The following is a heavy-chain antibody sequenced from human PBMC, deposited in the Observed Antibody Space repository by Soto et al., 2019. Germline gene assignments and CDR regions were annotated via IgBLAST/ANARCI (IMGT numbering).Heavy chain of an antibody. CDR2: ISGSGGST. CDR3: AKGVTIFGVVMFYYYYGMDV. J-gene: IGHJ6*02. CDR1: GFTFSSYA. Sequence: EVQLLESGGGLVQPGGSLRLSCAASGFTFSSYAMSWVRQAPGKGLEWVSAISGSGGSTYYADSVKGRFTISRDNSKNTLYLQMNSLRAEDTAVYYCAKGVTIFGVVMFYYYYGMDVWGQGTTVTVSS. V-gene: IGHV3-23*01. D-gene: IGHD3-3*01.